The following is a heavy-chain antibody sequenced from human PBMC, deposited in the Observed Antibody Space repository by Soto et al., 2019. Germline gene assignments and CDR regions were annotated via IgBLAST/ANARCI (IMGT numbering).Heavy chain of an antibody. CDR3: ARVTYYYDSNEFKAHADYFQH. D-gene: IGHD3-22*01. CDR2: IYYSGST. CDR1: GGSISSGDYY. J-gene: IGHJ1*01. Sequence: SETLSLTCTVSGGSISSGDYYWSWIRQPPGKGLEWIGYIYYSGSTYYNPSLKSRVTISVDTSKNQFSLKLSSVTAADTAVYYCARVTYYYDSNEFKAHADYFQHWGQGTLVTVSS. V-gene: IGHV4-30-4*01.